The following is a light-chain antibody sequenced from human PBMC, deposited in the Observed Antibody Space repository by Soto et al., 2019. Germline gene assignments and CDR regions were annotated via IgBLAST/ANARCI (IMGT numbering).Light chain of an antibody. CDR3: MQALQTPR. Sequence: DTVMTQSPLSLPVTPGEPASISCRSSHSLLHNYGYNYLDWFLQKPGQSPQLLIYLGSNRASGVPDRFSGSGSGTEFTLKISRVEAEDVGVYYCMQALQTPRFGQGTKVDIK. V-gene: IGKV2-28*01. J-gene: IGKJ1*01. CDR1: HSLLHNYGYNY. CDR2: LGS.